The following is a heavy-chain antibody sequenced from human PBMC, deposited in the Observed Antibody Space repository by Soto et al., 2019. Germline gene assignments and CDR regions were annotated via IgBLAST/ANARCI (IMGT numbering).Heavy chain of an antibody. CDR1: GFTFSNYA. J-gene: IGHJ5*02. D-gene: IGHD5-18*01. V-gene: IGHV3-23*01. CDR2: ISGSGGGT. CDR3: ARSSLADSATSGVDH. Sequence: PGGSLRLSCAASGFTFSNYAMSWVRQAPGQGLEWVSSISGSGGGTYYAGSVKGRFAISRDDSKNTLYLPMNSLGAEDTALYYCARSSLADSATSGVDHWCQGTLVTVSS.